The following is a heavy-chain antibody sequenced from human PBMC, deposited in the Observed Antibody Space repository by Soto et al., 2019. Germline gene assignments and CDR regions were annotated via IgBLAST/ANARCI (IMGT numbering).Heavy chain of an antibody. D-gene: IGHD6-6*01. V-gene: IGHV3-23*01. J-gene: IGHJ4*02. CDR1: GFTFSSYG. CDR2: ITDSGNST. CDR3: AKDRAFSTSSRYFDY. Sequence: GGSLRLSCAASGFTFSSYGMHWVRQAPGKGLEWVSVITDSGNSTYCADSVKGRFTISRDNSKNTLYLQMNSLRAEDTAVYYCAKDRAFSTSSRYFDYWGQGTLVTVSS.